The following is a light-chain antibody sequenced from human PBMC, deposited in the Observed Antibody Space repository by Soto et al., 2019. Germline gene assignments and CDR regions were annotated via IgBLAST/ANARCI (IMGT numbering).Light chain of an antibody. J-gene: IGKJ1*01. CDR3: QQYNNWPLT. CDR2: GAS. V-gene: IGKV3-15*01. CDR1: QSVSSN. Sequence: IVLTQSPATLSVSPGEMATLSCRASQSVSSNLAWYQQKPGQAPRLLIYGASTRATGIPARFSGSGSGTEFTLTISSLQSEDFAVYYCQQYNNWPLTFGQGTKVDI.